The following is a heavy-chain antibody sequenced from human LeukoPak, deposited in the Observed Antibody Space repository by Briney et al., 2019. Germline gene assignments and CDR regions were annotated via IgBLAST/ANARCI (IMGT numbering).Heavy chain of an antibody. J-gene: IGHJ4*02. Sequence: GGSLRLSCAASGFTVSSNYMSWVRQAPGKGLEWVSVIYSGGSTYYADSVKGRFTISRDNSKDTLYLQMNSLRAEDTAVYYCARDKRYYDSSGYYLYYFDYWGQGTLVTVSS. V-gene: IGHV3-66*01. D-gene: IGHD3-22*01. CDR2: IYSGGST. CDR1: GFTVSSNY. CDR3: ARDKRYYDSSGYYLYYFDY.